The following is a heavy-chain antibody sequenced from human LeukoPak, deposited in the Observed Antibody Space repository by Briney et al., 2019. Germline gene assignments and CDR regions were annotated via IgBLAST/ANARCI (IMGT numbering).Heavy chain of an antibody. V-gene: IGHV4-34*01. D-gene: IGHD5-18*01. CDR1: GGSISSYY. Sequence: SETLSLTCTVSGGSISSYYWSWIRQPPGKGLEWIGEINHSGSTNYNPSLKSRVTISVDTSKNQFSLKLSSVTAADTAVYYCARLEYSYGWVYWGQGTLVTVSS. CDR2: INHSGST. J-gene: IGHJ4*02. CDR3: ARLEYSYGWVY.